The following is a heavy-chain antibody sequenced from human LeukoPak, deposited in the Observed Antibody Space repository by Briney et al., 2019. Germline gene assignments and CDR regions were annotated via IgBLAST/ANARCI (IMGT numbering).Heavy chain of an antibody. V-gene: IGHV1-69*01. Sequence: SVKVSCKASGGTFSSYAISWVRQPPGQGLEWMGGIIPIFGTANYVQKFQGRVTITADESTSTAYMELSSLRSEDTAVYYCARATKVVPAASPSYYYYGMDVWGKGTTVTVSS. CDR1: GGTFSSYA. J-gene: IGHJ6*04. CDR2: IIPIFGTA. CDR3: ARATKVVPAASPSYYYYGMDV. D-gene: IGHD2-2*01.